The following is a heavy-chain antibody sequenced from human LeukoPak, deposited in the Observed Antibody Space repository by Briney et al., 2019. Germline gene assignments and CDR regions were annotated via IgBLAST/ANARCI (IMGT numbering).Heavy chain of an antibody. Sequence: GGSLRLSCAASGFTFSSYWMHWVRQAPGKGLVWVSRINSDGSSTSYADSVKGRFTISRDNAKNTLYLQMDSLRAEDTAVYYCARDIRTYDFWSGYYDYFDYWGQGTLVTVSS. CDR1: GFTFSSYW. D-gene: IGHD3-3*01. J-gene: IGHJ4*02. CDR2: INSDGSST. CDR3: ARDIRTYDFWSGYYDYFDY. V-gene: IGHV3-74*01.